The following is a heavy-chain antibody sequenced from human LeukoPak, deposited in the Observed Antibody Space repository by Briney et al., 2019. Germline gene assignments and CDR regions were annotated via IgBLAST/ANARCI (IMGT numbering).Heavy chain of an antibody. D-gene: IGHD3-10*01. CDR1: GFTFSSYS. CDR2: ISSSSSYI. Sequence: GGSLRLSCAASGFTFSSYSMNWVRQAPGKGLEWASSISSSSSYIYYADSVKGRFTISRDNAKNSLYLQMNSLRAEDTAVYYCARTRGSHPSPFDSWGQGTLVTVSS. V-gene: IGHV3-21*04. CDR3: ARTRGSHPSPFDS. J-gene: IGHJ4*02.